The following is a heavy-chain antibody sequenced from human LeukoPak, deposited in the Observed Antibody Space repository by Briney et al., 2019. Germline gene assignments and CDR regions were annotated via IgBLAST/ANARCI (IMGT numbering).Heavy chain of an antibody. CDR3: ARVWCRYSYGFDY. V-gene: IGHV4-34*01. J-gene: IGHJ4*02. D-gene: IGHD5-18*01. CDR2: INNSGST. Sequence: SETLSLTCAVYGGSFSGYYWSWIRQPPGKGLEWVGEINNSGSTKYNPSLKSRVTISVDTSKNQFSLKLSSVTAADTAVYYCARVWCRYSYGFDYWGQGTLVTVSS. CDR1: GGSFSGYY.